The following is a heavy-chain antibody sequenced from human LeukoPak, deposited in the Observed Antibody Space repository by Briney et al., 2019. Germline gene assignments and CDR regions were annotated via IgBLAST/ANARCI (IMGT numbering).Heavy chain of an antibody. Sequence: PGGSLRLSCAASGFTFSNYAMTWVRQAPGKGLEWVSGISGSGYNTYYADSVKGRFTISSDNSKNTLYLQMNSLRAEDTAIYYCAAKYSGKRAFDYWGQGTLVTVSS. D-gene: IGHD1-26*01. V-gene: IGHV3-23*01. CDR2: ISGSGYNT. CDR3: AAKYSGKRAFDY. CDR1: GFTFSNYA. J-gene: IGHJ4*02.